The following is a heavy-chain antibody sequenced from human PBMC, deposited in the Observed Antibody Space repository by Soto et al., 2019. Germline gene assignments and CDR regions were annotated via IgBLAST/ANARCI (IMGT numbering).Heavy chain of an antibody. J-gene: IGHJ6*02. CDR1: GFTFSSYG. CDR2: ISYDGSNK. Sequence: QVQLVESGGGVVQPGRSLRLSCAASGFTFSSYGMHWVRQAPGKGLEWVAVISYDGSNKYYADSVKGRFTISRDNSKNTLYLQMNSLRAEDTAVYYCAKEDYGGNSWGFPKNYHYYYGMDVWGQGTTVTVSS. CDR3: AKEDYGGNSWGFPKNYHYYYGMDV. V-gene: IGHV3-30*18. D-gene: IGHD4-17*01.